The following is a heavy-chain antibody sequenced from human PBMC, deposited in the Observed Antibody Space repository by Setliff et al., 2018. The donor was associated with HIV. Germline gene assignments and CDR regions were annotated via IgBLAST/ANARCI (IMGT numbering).Heavy chain of an antibody. CDR2: IHYSGTT. J-gene: IGHJ4*02. Sequence: SETLSLTCTVSGGAITSYYWSWVRQPPGTGLEWIGYIHYSGTTNYNPSLKSRVNISVDTSKNQFSLRLSSVTAADTALYYCARADYDSGTYYFDYWGRGLLVIVSS. CDR1: GGAITSYY. CDR3: ARADYDSGTYYFDY. D-gene: IGHD3-22*01. V-gene: IGHV4-59*01.